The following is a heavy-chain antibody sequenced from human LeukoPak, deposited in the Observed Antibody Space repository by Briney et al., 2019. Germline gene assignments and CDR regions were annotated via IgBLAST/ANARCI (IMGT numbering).Heavy chain of an antibody. V-gene: IGHV1-46*01. CDR2: INPSGGST. CDR1: GYTFTSYY. D-gene: IGHD5-24*01. CDR3: ARGELLVEMATINAFDI. J-gene: IGHJ3*02. Sequence: GASVKVSCKASGYTFTSYYMHWVRQAPGQGLEWMGLINPSGGSTSYAQKFQGRVTMTRDTSTSTVYMELSSLRSEDTAVYYCARGELLVEMATINAFDIWGQGTMVTVSS.